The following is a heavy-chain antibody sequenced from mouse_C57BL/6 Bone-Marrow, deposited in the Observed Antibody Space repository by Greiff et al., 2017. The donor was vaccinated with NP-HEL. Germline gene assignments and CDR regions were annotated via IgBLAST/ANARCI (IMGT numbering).Heavy chain of an antibody. CDR1: GSTFSDYG. D-gene: IGHD2-4*01. V-gene: IGHV5-17*01. J-gene: IGHJ4*01. Sequence: EVKLVESGGGLVKPGGSLKLSCAASGSTFSDYGMHWVRQAPEKGLEWVAYISSGSSTIYYADTVKGRFTISKDNAKNTLFLQMTTLMSEETAMCYCANYYDYYLDYWGQGTSVTVSS. CDR3: ANYYDYYLDY. CDR2: ISSGSSTI.